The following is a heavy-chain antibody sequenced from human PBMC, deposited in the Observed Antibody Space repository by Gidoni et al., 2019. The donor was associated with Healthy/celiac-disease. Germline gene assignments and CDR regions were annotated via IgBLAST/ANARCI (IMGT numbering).Heavy chain of an antibody. Sequence: QVQLQQWGAGLLKPSETLSLPCAVYGGSFRGYYWSWIRQPPGKGLEWIGEINHSGSTNYNPSLKSRVTISVDTSKNQFSLKLSSVTAADTAVYYCARLRYYDFWSGYYPDYYYYGMDVWGQGTTVTVSS. J-gene: IGHJ6*02. CDR1: GGSFRGYY. CDR3: ARLRYYDFWSGYYPDYYYYGMDV. CDR2: INHSGST. D-gene: IGHD3-3*01. V-gene: IGHV4-34*01.